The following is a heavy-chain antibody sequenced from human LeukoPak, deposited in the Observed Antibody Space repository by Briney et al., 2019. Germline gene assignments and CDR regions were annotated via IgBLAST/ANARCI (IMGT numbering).Heavy chain of an antibody. D-gene: IGHD6-13*01. CDR2: IYPGDSDT. CDR3: SRSLAAAPVDY. Sequence: PGESLKISCKGSGYSFTSYWSGWVRQMPGKGLEWMGIIYPGDSDTSSSTSFQGQVTISADDSISTAFLQCSSLKASDTAMYYWSRSLAAAPVDYWGKGTLVSVPS. V-gene: IGHV5-51*01. J-gene: IGHJ4*02. CDR1: GYSFTSYW.